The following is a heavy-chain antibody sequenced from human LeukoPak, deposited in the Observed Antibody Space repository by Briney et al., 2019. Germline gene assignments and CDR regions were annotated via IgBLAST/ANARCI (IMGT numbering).Heavy chain of an antibody. J-gene: IGHJ4*02. D-gene: IGHD6-13*01. Sequence: ASVKVSCKASGYTFTSYDINWVLQATGQGLEWMGWMNPNSGNTGYAQKFQGRVTMTRKTSISTAYMELSSLRSEDTAVYYCARGFPRAYSSSWYYFDYWGQGTLATVSS. CDR2: MNPNSGNT. V-gene: IGHV1-8*01. CDR3: ARGFPRAYSSSWYYFDY. CDR1: GYTFTSYD.